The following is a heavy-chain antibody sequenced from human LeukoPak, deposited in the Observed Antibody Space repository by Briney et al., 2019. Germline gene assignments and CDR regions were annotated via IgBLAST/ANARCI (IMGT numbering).Heavy chain of an antibody. Sequence: SETLSLTCAVYGGSFSGYSWNWIRQPPGKGLGWIGEINHSGSTKYNPSLKSRVTISVDTSKNQFSLKLSSVTAADTAVYYCARGLLVGATVNPWFDPWGQGTLVTVSS. D-gene: IGHD1-26*01. CDR3: ARGLLVGATVNPWFDP. CDR2: INHSGST. V-gene: IGHV4-34*01. CDR1: GGSFSGYS. J-gene: IGHJ5*02.